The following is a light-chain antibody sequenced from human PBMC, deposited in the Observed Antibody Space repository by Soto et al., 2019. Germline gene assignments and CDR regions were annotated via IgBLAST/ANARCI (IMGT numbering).Light chain of an antibody. CDR2: SND. CDR3: AAWDDSMSAV. V-gene: IGLV1-47*02. J-gene: IGLJ2*01. Sequence: QAVVTQPPSASGTPGQRVTISCSGSSSNIGSNYVYWYQQLPGTAPKLLIYSNDQRPSGVPDRFSGSKSGTSASLAISGLRSEDEAAYYCAAWDDSMSAVFGGGTKLTVL. CDR1: SSNIGSNY.